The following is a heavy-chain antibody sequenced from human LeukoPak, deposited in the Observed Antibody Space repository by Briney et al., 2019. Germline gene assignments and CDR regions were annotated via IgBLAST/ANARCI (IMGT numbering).Heavy chain of an antibody. CDR1: GFTFSSYA. CDR2: ISYDGSNK. Sequence: GRSLRLSCAASGFTFSSYAMHWVRQAPGKGLEWVAVISYDGSNKYYADSVKGRFTISRDNSKNTLYLQMNSLRAEDTAVYYCARDPPSSGWYYYYYYMDVWGKGTTVTVSS. J-gene: IGHJ6*03. V-gene: IGHV3-30-3*01. CDR3: ARDPPSSGWYYYYYYMDV. D-gene: IGHD6-19*01.